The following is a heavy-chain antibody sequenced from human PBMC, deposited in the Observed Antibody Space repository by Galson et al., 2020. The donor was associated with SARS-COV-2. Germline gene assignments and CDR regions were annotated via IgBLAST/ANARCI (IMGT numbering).Heavy chain of an antibody. CDR3: TTATDYAHNY. CDR2: IKSKTDGGTT. J-gene: IGHJ4*02. CDR1: GFTFSEAW. D-gene: IGHD4-17*01. Sequence: GGSLRLSCAASGFTFSEAWMSWVRQAPGKGMEWVGRIKSKTDGGTTDYAAPLKGRFTISRDDSKNTLYLQMNSLNAEDTAVYYCTTATDYAHNYWGQGTLVTVSS. V-gene: IGHV3-15*01.